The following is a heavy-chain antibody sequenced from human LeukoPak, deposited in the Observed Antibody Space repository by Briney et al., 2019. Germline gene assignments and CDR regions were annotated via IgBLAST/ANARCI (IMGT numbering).Heavy chain of an antibody. Sequence: SETLSLTCTVSGGSIGSSTYYRGWIRQPPGKGLEWIVSKFYTGRTYYNPSLKSRVTISVDTSKNQFSLNLSFVTAADTAVYYCAKEPTGDKSFDNWGQGTLVTVSS. CDR3: AKEPTGDKSFDN. D-gene: IGHD7-27*01. CDR2: KFYTGRT. V-gene: IGHV4-39*07. CDR1: GGSIGSSTYY. J-gene: IGHJ4*02.